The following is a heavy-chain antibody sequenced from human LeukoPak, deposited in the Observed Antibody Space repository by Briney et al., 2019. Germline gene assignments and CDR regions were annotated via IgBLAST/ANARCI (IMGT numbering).Heavy chain of an antibody. CDR3: ARELVVRAGDYFDY. CDR2: INTDGSDT. V-gene: IGHV3-74*01. D-gene: IGHD2-2*01. CDR1: GFTFSVYW. Sequence: GGSLRLSCAASGFTFSVYWMHWVRRVPGKGLVWVSRINTDGSDTSYGDSVKGRFTISRDNAKNTLYLQMNSLRAEDTAVYYCARELVVRAGDYFDYWGQGTLVTVSS. J-gene: IGHJ4*02.